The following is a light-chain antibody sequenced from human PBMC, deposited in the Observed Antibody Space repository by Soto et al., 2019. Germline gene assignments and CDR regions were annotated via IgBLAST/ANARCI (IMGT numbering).Light chain of an antibody. CDR2: AAS. CDR1: QSVSATY. CDR3: QHYGTSTLT. Sequence: EIVLTQSPGTLSLSPGESATLSCRATQSVSATYLAWYQQKPGQPPRLLIYAASSRATDIPDRFSGSGSGTDFTLAISRLEPEDFAVYWCQHYGTSTLTFGQGTKVEIK. J-gene: IGKJ1*01. V-gene: IGKV3-20*01.